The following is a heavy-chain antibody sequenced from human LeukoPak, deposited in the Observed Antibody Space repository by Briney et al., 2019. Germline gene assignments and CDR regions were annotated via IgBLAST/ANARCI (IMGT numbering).Heavy chain of an antibody. CDR1: GYTFTGYY. V-gene: IGHV1-2*02. CDR3: ARDPAYGSGSYPYYYYYYMDV. CDR2: INPNSGGT. Sequence: ASVKVSCKASGYTFTGYYMHWVRQAPGQGLEWMGWINPNSGGTNYAQKFQGRVTMTRDTSIGTAYMELSRLRSDDTAVYYCARDPAYGSGSYPYYYYYYMDVWGKGTTVTISS. D-gene: IGHD3-10*01. J-gene: IGHJ6*03.